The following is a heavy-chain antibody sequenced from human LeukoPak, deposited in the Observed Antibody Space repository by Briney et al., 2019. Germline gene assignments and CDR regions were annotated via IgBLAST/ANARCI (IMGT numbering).Heavy chain of an antibody. J-gene: IGHJ4*02. CDR3: ARERVSYFDN. CDR1: GDSISSGGYY. V-gene: IGHV4-31*03. CDR2: IYHSGDT. Sequence: PSQTLSLTCTVSGDSISSGGYYWSWIRQHPGKGLEWIGYIYHSGDTYYSPSLKSRTTISVDTSKNHFSLKMTSASAADTAVYYCARERVSYFDNWGQGTLVTVSS.